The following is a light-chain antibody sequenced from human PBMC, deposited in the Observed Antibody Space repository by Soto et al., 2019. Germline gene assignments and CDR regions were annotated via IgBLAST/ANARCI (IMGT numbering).Light chain of an antibody. CDR1: SSDIGGYNY. Sequence: QAVVTQPASVSGSPGQSITISCTGTSSDIGGYNYVSWYQHHPGKAPKLMIYEVSNRPSGVSNGFSGSKSGNTASLTISGLQAEDEADYHCSSYTSRTTFVIFGGGTKLTVL. V-gene: IGLV2-14*01. CDR3: SSYTSRTTFVI. CDR2: EVS. J-gene: IGLJ2*01.